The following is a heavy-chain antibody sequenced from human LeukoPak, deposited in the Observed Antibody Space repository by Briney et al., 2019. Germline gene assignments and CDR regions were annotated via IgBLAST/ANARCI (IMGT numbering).Heavy chain of an antibody. D-gene: IGHD3-3*01. CDR3: ARDGYYDFWSGYLYYFDY. V-gene: IGHV3-30-3*01. CDR2: ISYDGSNK. J-gene: IGHJ4*02. CDR1: GFTFSSYA. Sequence: GGSLRLSCAASGFTFSSYAMHWVRQAPGKGLEWVAVISYDGSNKYYADSVKGRFTIPRDNSKNSLYLQMNSLRAEDTAVYYCARDGYYDFWSGYLYYFDYWGQGTLVTVSS.